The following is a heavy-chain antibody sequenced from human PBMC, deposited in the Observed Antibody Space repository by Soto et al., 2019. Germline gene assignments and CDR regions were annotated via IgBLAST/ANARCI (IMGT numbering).Heavy chain of an antibody. V-gene: IGHV3-48*03. D-gene: IGHD2-2*01. CDR3: VRYCSTTLCNGVATRTFDY. CDR1: IFTFITYE. J-gene: IGHJ4*02. CDR2: ISTSGSTV. Sequence: PGWSLRLSCASSIFTFITYEMNWVRQAPGKGLEWVSYISTSGSTVYYADSVKGRFTISRDNTRNSLYLQMNSLRDEDTALYYCVRYCSTTLCNGVATRTFDYWGQGTLVTVSS.